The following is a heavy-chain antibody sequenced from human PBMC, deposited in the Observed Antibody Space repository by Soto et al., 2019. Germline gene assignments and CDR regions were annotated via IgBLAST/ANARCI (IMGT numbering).Heavy chain of an antibody. CDR3: ARGRGDTTDFGRFYLFGP. V-gene: IGHV1-69*01. J-gene: IGHJ5*02. D-gene: IGHD3-3*01. CDR1: GGTFSSYA. CDR2: IIPIFGTA. Sequence: QVQLVQSGAEVKKPGSSVKVSCKASGGTFSSYAISWVRQAPGQGLEWMGGIIPIFGTANYAQKFQGRVTVTGGGSHGTGLMEAGRLRFGDTAVDFRARGRGDTTDFGRFYLFGPLGQGTLVTVSS.